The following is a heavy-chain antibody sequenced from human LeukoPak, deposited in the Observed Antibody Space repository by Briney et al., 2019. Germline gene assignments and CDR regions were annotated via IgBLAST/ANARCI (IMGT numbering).Heavy chain of an antibody. CDR2: INHSGST. Sequence: SETLSLTCAVYGGSFSGYYWGWIRQPPGKGLEWIGEINHSGSTNYNPSLKSRVTISVDTSKNQFSLKLSSVTAADTAVYYGARAARITIFGVAFPYYYGMDVWGKGTTVTVSS. CDR3: ARAARITIFGVAFPYYYGMDV. CDR1: GGSFSGYY. D-gene: IGHD3-3*01. V-gene: IGHV4-34*01. J-gene: IGHJ6*04.